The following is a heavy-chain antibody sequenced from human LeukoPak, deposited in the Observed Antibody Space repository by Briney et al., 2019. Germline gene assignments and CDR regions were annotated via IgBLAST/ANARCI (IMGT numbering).Heavy chain of an antibody. V-gene: IGHV1-2*04. J-gene: IGHJ4*02. CDR2: INPNSGGT. D-gene: IGHD5-18*01. CDR1: GYTFTGYY. Sequence: ASVKVSCKASGYTFTGYYMHWVRQAPGQGLEWMGWINPNSGGTNYAQKFQGWVTMTRDTSISTAYMELSRLRSDDTAVYYCARDVGGSYGPAIDYWGQGTLVTVSS. CDR3: ARDVGGSYGPAIDY.